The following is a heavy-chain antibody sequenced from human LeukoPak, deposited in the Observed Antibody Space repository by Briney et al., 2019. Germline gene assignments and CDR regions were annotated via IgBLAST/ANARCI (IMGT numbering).Heavy chain of an antibody. CDR1: GGSISSGGYY. CDR2: IYYSGST. V-gene: IGHV4-31*03. J-gene: IGHJ4*02. CDR3: GRESQGSGFDY. Sequence: SQTLSLTCTVSGGSISSGGYYWSWIRQHPGKGLEWIGYIYYSGSTYYNPSLKSRVTISVDTSKNQFSLKLSSVTAADPAVYYCGRESQGSGFDYWGEGTLVTVSS.